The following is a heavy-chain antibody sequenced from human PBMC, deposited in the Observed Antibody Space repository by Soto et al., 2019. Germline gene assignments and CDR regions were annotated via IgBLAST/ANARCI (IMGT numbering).Heavy chain of an antibody. D-gene: IGHD2-15*01. CDR3: VVVVAATRQYYYYGMDV. V-gene: IGHV1-69*13. CDR2: IIPIFGTA. J-gene: IGHJ6*02. Sequence: SVKVSCKASGGTFSSYAISWVRQAPGQGLEWMGGIIPIFGTANYAQKFQGRVTITADESTSTAYMELSSLRSEDTAVYYCVVVVAATRQYYYYGMDVWGQGTTVTVSS. CDR1: GGTFSSYA.